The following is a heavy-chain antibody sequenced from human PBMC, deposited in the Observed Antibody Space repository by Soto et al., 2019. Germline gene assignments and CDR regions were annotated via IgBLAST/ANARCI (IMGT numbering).Heavy chain of an antibody. V-gene: IGHV4-30-4*01. CDR2: IYKSGRT. CDR3: ARSLSSSSGYFDP. J-gene: IGHJ5*02. Sequence: QVHLQESGPGLLKPSQTLSLTCAVSGDSIGSGDYYWTWIRQSPGKGLEYIGYIYKSGRTYYNPSLKSRPVISLDTSKNQVFLRLTSLTAADTAMYFCARSLSSSSGYFDPWCQGTLVTVSS. CDR1: GDSIGSGDYY. D-gene: IGHD6-6*01.